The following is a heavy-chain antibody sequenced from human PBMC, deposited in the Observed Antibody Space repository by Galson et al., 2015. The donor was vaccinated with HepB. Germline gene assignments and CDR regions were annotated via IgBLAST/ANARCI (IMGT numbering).Heavy chain of an antibody. D-gene: IGHD2-2*01. CDR1: GFTFSSYA. J-gene: IGHJ6*02. CDR2: ISYDGSNK. Sequence: SLRLSCAASGFTFSSYAMHWVRQAPGKGLEWVAVISYDGSNKYYADSVKGRFTISRDNSKNTLYLQMNSLRAEDTAVYYCARDLVVVPDLGLWSGYYYYGMDVWGQGTTVTVSS. V-gene: IGHV3-30-3*01. CDR3: ARDLVVVPDLGLWSGYYYYGMDV.